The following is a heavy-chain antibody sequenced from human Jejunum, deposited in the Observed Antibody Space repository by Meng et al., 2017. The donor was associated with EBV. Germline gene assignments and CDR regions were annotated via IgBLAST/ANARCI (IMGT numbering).Heavy chain of an antibody. CDR1: GFSFSSYT. J-gene: IGHJ4*02. CDR3: TKERVSILQGAIEY. V-gene: IGHV3-23*04. Sequence: VRLVGCGGVVVQLRRSLRVSCAASGFSFSSYTMTWGRQAPGRGLEWVSTISGSGGSTLYADSVMGRFTISRDNSENTVSLQMNSLRADDTAVYYCTKERVSILQGAIEYWGQGTLVTVFS. D-gene: IGHD1-26*01. CDR2: ISGSGGST.